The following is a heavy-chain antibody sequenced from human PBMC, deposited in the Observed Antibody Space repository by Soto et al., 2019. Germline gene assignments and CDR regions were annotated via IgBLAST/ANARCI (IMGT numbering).Heavy chain of an antibody. D-gene: IGHD4-17*01. J-gene: IGHJ4*02. CDR1: GGSISSYY. CDR3: ARASPYGDYALDY. CDR2: ISYSGRT. V-gene: IGHV4-59*01. Sequence: TLSLTCTVSGGSISSYYWIWIRQPPGKGLEWIGYISYSGRTNYNPSLKSRPTISVDTSKNQFSLKLRSVTAADTAVYYCARASPYGDYALDYWGQGTLVTVSS.